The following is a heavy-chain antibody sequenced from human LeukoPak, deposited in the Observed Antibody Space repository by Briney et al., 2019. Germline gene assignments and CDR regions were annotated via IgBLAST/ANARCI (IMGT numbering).Heavy chain of an antibody. D-gene: IGHD6-19*01. Sequence: ASVKVSCKASGYTFTSYAMNWVRQAPGQGLEWMGWINTNTGNPTYAQGFTGRFVFSLDTSVSTAYLQISSLKAEDTAVYYCARDRRGAGQDWFDPWGQGTLVTVSS. CDR2: INTNTGNP. V-gene: IGHV7-4-1*02. J-gene: IGHJ5*02. CDR1: GYTFTSYA. CDR3: ARDRRGAGQDWFDP.